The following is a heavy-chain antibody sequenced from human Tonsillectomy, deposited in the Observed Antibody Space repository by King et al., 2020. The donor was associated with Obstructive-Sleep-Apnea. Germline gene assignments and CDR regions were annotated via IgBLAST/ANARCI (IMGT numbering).Heavy chain of an antibody. CDR2: IYYSGST. CDR3: ARVGTVRRFDP. Sequence: VQLQESGPGLVKPSETLSLTCTVSGGSISSYYLSLVRQPPGKGLEWIVYIYYSGSTSYNPSLQSRVTISVDTSKNQFSLKLSSVTAADTAVYYCARVGTVRRFDPWGQGTLVTVSS. D-gene: IGHD4-17*01. V-gene: IGHV4-59*01. CDR1: GGSISSYY. J-gene: IGHJ5*02.